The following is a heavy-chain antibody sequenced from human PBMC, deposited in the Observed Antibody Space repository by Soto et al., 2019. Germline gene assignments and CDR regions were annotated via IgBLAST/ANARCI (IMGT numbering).Heavy chain of an antibody. J-gene: IGHJ4*02. V-gene: IGHV1-69*13. D-gene: IGHD4-17*01. Sequence: ASVKVSCKASGGTFSSYAISWVRQAPGQGLEWMGGIIPIFGTANYAQKFQGRVTITADESTSTAYMELSSLRSEDTAVYYCATIHDYGDYKQMGYFDYWGQGTLVTVSS. CDR3: ATIHDYGDYKQMGYFDY. CDR1: GGTFSSYA. CDR2: IIPIFGTA.